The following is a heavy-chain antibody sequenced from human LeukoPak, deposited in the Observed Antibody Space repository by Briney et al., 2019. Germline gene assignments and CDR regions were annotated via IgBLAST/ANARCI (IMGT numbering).Heavy chain of an antibody. V-gene: IGHV4-59*08. CDR2: IHSSGSA. Sequence: SETLSLTCIISGGSMSTYYWTWIRQPPGKGLEWIGYIHSSGSANYKPSLKSRVTISVDTSKNQFSLKLTSVSAADTAVYYCARLAAFSMDVWGKGTSVTVSS. CDR1: GGSMSTYY. CDR3: ARLAAFSMDV. J-gene: IGHJ6*04.